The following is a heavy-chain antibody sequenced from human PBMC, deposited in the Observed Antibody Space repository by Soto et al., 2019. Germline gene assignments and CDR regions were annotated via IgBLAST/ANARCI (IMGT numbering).Heavy chain of an antibody. D-gene: IGHD3-3*01. J-gene: IGHJ4*02. V-gene: IGHV3-30*18. Sequence: GGSLRLSCAASGFTFSSYGMHWVRQAPGKGLEWVAVISYDGSNKYYADSVKGRFTISRDNSKNTLYLQMNSLRAEDTAVYYCAKSYYDFWSGYSTFDYWGQGTLVTVYS. CDR1: GFTFSSYG. CDR2: ISYDGSNK. CDR3: AKSYYDFWSGYSTFDY.